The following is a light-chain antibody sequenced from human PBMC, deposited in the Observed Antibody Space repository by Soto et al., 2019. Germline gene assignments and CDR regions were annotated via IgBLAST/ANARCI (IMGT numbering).Light chain of an antibody. CDR2: GAS. V-gene: IGKV3-20*01. J-gene: IGKJ1*01. Sequence: EIVLTQSPGTLSLSPGERATLCCRPSQSVSSSYLAWYQQKPGQAPRLLIYGASSRATGIPDRFGGSGSGTDFTLTISRLEPEDFAVYYCQQYGSSPPFTFGQGTKVDNK. CDR3: QQYGSSPPFT. CDR1: QSVSSSY.